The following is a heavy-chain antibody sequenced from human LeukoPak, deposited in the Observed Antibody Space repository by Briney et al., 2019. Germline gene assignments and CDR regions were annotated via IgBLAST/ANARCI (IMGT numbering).Heavy chain of an antibody. CDR1: GFTFAYYG. CDR3: AKDIRVQTIFPSFDY. Sequence: PGMSLRLSCAASGFTFAYYGMHWVRQAPGKGLEWVAVISHDGSNKQYADSVKGRFNISRDNSKNMMYLEMNSLRGDDTAVYYCAKDIRVQTIFPSFDYWGQGALVIVSS. D-gene: IGHD3-3*01. CDR2: ISHDGSNK. V-gene: IGHV3-30*18. J-gene: IGHJ4*02.